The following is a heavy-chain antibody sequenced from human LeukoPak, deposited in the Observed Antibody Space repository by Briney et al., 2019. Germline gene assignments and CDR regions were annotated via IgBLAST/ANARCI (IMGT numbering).Heavy chain of an antibody. V-gene: IGHV3-23*01. J-gene: IGHJ4*02. CDR3: AKDLRGRYDY. CDR2: MSASGGST. D-gene: IGHD1-26*01. Sequence: PGGSLRLSCAASGFTFSSYAMTWVRQAPGKGLEWVSTMSASGGSTYYADSVKGRFTISRDNSKNTLYLQMNSLRAEDTAVYYRAKDLRGRYDYWGQGTLVTVSS. CDR1: GFTFSSYA.